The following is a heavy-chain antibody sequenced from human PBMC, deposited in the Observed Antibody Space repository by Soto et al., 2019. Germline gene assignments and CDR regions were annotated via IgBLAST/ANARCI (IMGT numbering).Heavy chain of an antibody. CDR2: TYYRSKYYN. D-gene: IGHD6-19*01. CDR3: ARGPIGVTGTGVFAS. CDR1: GDSVSSNSTA. J-gene: IGHJ4*02. Sequence: QVQLQQSGPGLVKPSQTLSLTCAISGDSVSSNSTAWNWIRQSPSRGLEWLGRTYYRSKYYNDYAVSVKSRITINPDTAKNQFSLQLSSVTPGDTAVYYCARGPIGVTGTGVFASWGQGTLVTVSS. V-gene: IGHV6-1*01.